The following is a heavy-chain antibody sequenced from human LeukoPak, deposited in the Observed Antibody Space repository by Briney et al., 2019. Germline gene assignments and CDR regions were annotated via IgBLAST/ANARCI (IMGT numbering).Heavy chain of an antibody. CDR3: AKDWGYYYGSGSYFDY. CDR1: GFTFSSQW. CDR2: VNQGGTEK. D-gene: IGHD3-10*01. Sequence: GGSLRLSCVASGFTFSSQWMGWVRQAPGKGLEWVANVNQGGTEKFYVDSVKGRFTISRDNAENSLYLQMNSLRAEDTAVYYCAKDWGYYYGSGSYFDYWGQGTLVTVSS. J-gene: IGHJ4*02. V-gene: IGHV3-7*01.